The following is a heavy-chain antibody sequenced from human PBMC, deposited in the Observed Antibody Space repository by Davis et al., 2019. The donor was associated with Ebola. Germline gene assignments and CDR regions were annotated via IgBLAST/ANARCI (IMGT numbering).Heavy chain of an antibody. CDR2: IYYSGST. D-gene: IGHD3-10*01. V-gene: IGHV4-30-4*08. J-gene: IGHJ6*02. CDR3: ARRVEWFGDYGMDV. CDR1: GGSINIRSYY. Sequence: SETLSLTCTVSGGSINIRSYYWGWIRQPPGKGLEWIGYIYYSGSTYYNPSLKSRVTISVDTSKNQFSLKLSSVTAADTAVYYCARRVEWFGDYGMDVWGQGTTVTVSS.